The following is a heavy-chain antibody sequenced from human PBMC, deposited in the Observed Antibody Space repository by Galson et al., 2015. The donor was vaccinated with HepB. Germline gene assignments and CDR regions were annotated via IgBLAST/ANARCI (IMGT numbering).Heavy chain of an antibody. J-gene: IGHJ6*02. D-gene: IGHD2-15*01. CDR2: ISGSGSRT. Sequence: SLRLSCAASGFTFSSYAMSWVRQAPGKGLEWVSVISGSGSRTYYADSVKGRFTISRDNSKNTLYLQMNSLRAEDTAIYYCDKLLFGYYYYGMDVWGQGTTVTVSS. CDR1: GFTFSSYA. V-gene: IGHV3-23*01. CDR3: DKLLFGYYYYGMDV.